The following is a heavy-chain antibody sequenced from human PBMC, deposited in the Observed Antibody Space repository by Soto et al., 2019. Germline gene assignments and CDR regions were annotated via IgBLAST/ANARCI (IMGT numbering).Heavy chain of an antibody. CDR1: GGSFSGYY. D-gene: IGHD6-13*01. CDR3: ARGFAAAAGTKAYDLGYDFDY. Sequence: PSETLSLTCDVYGGSFSGYYWSWIRQPPGKGLEWIGEINHSGSTTYNPSLKSRVTISVDTSENQFSLKLSSVTAADTAVYYCARGFAAAAGTKAYDLGYDFDYRGQGTLVTVS. V-gene: IGHV4-34*01. J-gene: IGHJ4*02. CDR2: INHSGST.